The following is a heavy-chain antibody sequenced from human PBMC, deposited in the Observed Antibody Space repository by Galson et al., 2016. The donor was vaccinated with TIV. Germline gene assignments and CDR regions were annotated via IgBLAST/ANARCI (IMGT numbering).Heavy chain of an antibody. CDR3: ARGGGDGQKALTHFDH. Sequence: CAISGDSVSSKSAAWNWIRQSPSRGLEWLGRTYSRSRWYNEYAVSVRSRISINPDTSKNQFSLQLNSVTPEGTAIYYCARGGGDGQKALTHFDHWGQGTLVTVSS. CDR2: TYSRSRWYN. V-gene: IGHV6-1*01. CDR1: GDSVSSKSAA. J-gene: IGHJ4*02. D-gene: IGHD5-24*01.